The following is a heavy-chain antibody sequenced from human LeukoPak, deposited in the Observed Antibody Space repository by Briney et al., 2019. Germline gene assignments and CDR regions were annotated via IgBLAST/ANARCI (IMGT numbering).Heavy chain of an antibody. D-gene: IGHD6-6*01. Sequence: SETLSLTCAVYGGSFSGYYWSWIRQPPGKGLEWIGEINHSGSTNYNPSLKSRVTISVDTSKNQFSLKLSSVTAADTAVYYCARGRGGYQIAAPRRYYYYMDVWGKGTTVTVSS. V-gene: IGHV4-34*01. CDR3: ARGRGGYQIAAPRRYYYYMDV. J-gene: IGHJ6*03. CDR1: GGSFSGYY. CDR2: INHSGST.